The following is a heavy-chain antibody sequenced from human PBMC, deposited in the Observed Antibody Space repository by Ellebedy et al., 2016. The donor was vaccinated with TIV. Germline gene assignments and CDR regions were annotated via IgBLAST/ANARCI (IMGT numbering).Heavy chain of an antibody. Sequence: SQTLSLTCVISGDSVSSNSAAWNWIRQSPSRGLEWLGRTYYRSKWYNDYALSVKSRITINPDTSKNQFSLQLNYVTPEDTAVYYCARAVTGAGRTYYHGMDVWGQGTTVTVSS. CDR3: ARAVTGAGRTYYHGMDV. CDR2: TYYRSKWYN. J-gene: IGHJ6*02. CDR1: GDSVSSNSAA. V-gene: IGHV6-1*01. D-gene: IGHD6-13*01.